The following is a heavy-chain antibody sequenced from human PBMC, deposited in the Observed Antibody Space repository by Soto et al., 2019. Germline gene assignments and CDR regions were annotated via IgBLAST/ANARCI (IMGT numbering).Heavy chain of an antibody. Sequence: GGSLRLSCRASGFTFGDYAMSWFRRAPGKGLEWVSFIRSKDYGGTTEYAASVKGRFTISRDDSKSIAYLQMNSLKTEDTAVYYCTRALYGRLWPYDYWGQGTLVTSPQ. J-gene: IGHJ4*02. CDR2: IRSKDYGGTT. V-gene: IGHV3-49*03. CDR3: TRALYGRLWPYDY. CDR1: GFTFGDYA. D-gene: IGHD2-21*01.